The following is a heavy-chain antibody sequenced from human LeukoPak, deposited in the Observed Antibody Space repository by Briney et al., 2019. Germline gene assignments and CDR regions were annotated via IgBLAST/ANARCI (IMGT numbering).Heavy chain of an antibody. J-gene: IGHJ4*02. Sequence: GGSLGLSCAASKFTFSTYAMSWVRQAPGKGLEWLSGISGRGGTTDYADSVKGRFTISRDNSKNTLYLQMNRLRAEDTPLYHCAKGGGYTYDYSFFDYWGQGTLVTVSS. CDR3: AKGGGYTYDYSFFDY. D-gene: IGHD5-18*01. V-gene: IGHV3-23*01. CDR1: KFTFSTYA. CDR2: ISGRGGTT.